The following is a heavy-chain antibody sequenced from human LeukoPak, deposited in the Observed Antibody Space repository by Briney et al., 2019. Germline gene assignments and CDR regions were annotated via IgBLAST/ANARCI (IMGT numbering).Heavy chain of an antibody. Sequence: PGGTLRLSCAASGFTFSNYGMNWVRQAPGKGLEWVSGISGSGSSTYYADSVKGRFTISRDNSKNTLYLQMNSLRAEDTAVYYCAKDEYYYDSSGYVYWGQGTLVTVSS. CDR3: AKDEYYYDSSGYVY. V-gene: IGHV3-23*01. D-gene: IGHD3-22*01. CDR2: ISGSGSST. J-gene: IGHJ4*02. CDR1: GFTFSNYG.